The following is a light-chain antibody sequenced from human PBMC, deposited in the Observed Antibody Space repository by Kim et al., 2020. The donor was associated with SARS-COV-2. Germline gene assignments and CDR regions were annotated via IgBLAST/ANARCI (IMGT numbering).Light chain of an antibody. Sequence: AFVGDRVTITCRESQDIRNDLGWYQQNPGRAPKRLIYGASSLQSGVPSRFSGSGSGTEFTLTISSVQPEDFATYFCLQHNTYPITFGQGTRLEIK. CDR3: LQHNTYPIT. CDR1: QDIRND. CDR2: GAS. J-gene: IGKJ5*01. V-gene: IGKV1-17*01.